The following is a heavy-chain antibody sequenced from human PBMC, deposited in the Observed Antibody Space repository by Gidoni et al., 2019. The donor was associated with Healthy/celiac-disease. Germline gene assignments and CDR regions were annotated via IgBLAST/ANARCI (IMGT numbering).Heavy chain of an antibody. CDR1: GFTFSSYS. CDR2: ISSSSSYI. J-gene: IGHJ5*02. V-gene: IGHV3-21*01. CDR3: ARDWGIGAMARNWFDP. Sequence: EVQPVESGGGLVKPGGSLRLSCAASGFTFSSYSMNWVRQAPGKGLEWVSSISSSSSYIYYADSVKGRFTISRDNAKNSLYLQMNSLRAEDTAVYYCARDWGIGAMARNWFDPWGQGTLVTVSS. D-gene: IGHD3-10*01.